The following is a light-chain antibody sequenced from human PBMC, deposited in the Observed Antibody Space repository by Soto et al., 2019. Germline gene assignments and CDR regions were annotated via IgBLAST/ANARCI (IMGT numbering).Light chain of an antibody. V-gene: IGKV1-5*03. CDR2: KAS. CDR3: LQRSSYPIT. Sequence: DIQMTQSPSTLSASVGDRVTIICRASQSISNWLAWYQQKAGKAPKLLIYKASSLESGVPSRFSGSGSGTEFTLTISSLQPDDFATYYCLQRSSYPITFGQGTDWRL. CDR1: QSISNW. J-gene: IGKJ5*01.